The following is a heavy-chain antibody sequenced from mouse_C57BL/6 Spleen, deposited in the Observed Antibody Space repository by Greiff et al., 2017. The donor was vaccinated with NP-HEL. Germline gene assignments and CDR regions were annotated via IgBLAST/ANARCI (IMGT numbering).Heavy chain of an antibody. CDR3: ARIEARTYAMDY. CDR1: GYAFSSYW. Sequence: QVTLKESGAELVKPGASVKISCKASGYAFSSYWMNWVKQRPGKGLEWIGQIYPGDGDTNYNGKFKGKATLTADKSSSTAYMQLSSLTSEDSAVYFCARIEARTYAMDYWGQGTSVTVSS. J-gene: IGHJ4*01. CDR2: IYPGDGDT. V-gene: IGHV1-80*01.